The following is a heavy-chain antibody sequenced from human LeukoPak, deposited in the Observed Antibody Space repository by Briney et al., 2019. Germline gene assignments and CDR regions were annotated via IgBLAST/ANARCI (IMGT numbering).Heavy chain of an antibody. Sequence: SETLSLTCTVSGGSINNYYWTWIRQPPGKGLEWIGYIHYTGTTDYSSSLKSRVTLSIDTSTNQFSLNLKSVTAADTAVYYCTRVEDGGLFKYWGQGTLVTVSS. V-gene: IGHV4-59*01. J-gene: IGHJ4*02. D-gene: IGHD5-24*01. CDR3: TRVEDGGLFKY. CDR2: IHYTGTT. CDR1: GGSINNYY.